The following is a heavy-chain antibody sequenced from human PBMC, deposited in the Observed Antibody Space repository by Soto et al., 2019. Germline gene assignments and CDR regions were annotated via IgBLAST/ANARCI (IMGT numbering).Heavy chain of an antibody. CDR3: ARDRGLNFVVVPAAISRGGMDV. D-gene: IGHD2-2*02. J-gene: IGHJ6*02. V-gene: IGHV3-33*01. CDR1: GFTFSSYG. CDR2: IWYDGSNK. Sequence: GGSLRLSCAASGFTFSSYGMHWVRQAPGKGLEWVAVIWYDGSNKYYADSVKGRFTISRDNSKNTLYLQMNSLRAEDTAVYYCARDRGLNFVVVPAAISRGGMDVWGQGTTVTVSS.